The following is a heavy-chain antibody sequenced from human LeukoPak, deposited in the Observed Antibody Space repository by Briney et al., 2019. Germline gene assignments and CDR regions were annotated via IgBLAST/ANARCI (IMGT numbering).Heavy chain of an antibody. CDR2: ISSSSSYI. D-gene: IGHD1-14*01. V-gene: IGHV3-21*01. Sequence: GGSLRLSCAASGFTFSSHDMNWVRQAPGKGLEWVSSISSSSSYIYYADSVKGRFTISRDNAKNSLYLQMNSLRAEDTAVYYCASGDNPVAVYYYHMDVWGKGTTVTVSS. CDR3: ASGDNPVAVYYYHMDV. J-gene: IGHJ6*03. CDR1: GFTFSSHD.